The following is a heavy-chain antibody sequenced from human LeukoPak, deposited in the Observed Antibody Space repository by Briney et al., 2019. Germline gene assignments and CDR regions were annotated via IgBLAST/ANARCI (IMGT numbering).Heavy chain of an antibody. Sequence: GGSLRLSCAASGFTFSSYSMNWVRQGPGKGLEWVSYISSSSSTKYYADSVKGRFTISRDNAKNSLYLQMNSLRAEDTAVYYCARDDTSSGYYDYWGQGTLVTVSS. CDR2: ISSSSSTK. V-gene: IGHV3-48*01. CDR1: GFTFSSYS. CDR3: ARDDTSSGYYDY. J-gene: IGHJ4*02. D-gene: IGHD3-22*01.